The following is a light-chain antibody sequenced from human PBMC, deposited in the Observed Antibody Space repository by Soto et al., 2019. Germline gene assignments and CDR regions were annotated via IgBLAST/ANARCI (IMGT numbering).Light chain of an antibody. CDR3: QQYGISRWT. V-gene: IGKV3-20*01. CDR2: GAS. Sequence: EIVLTQSPGTLSLSPGERATLSCRASQSVSGSYLAWYQQRPGQAPRLLIYGASSRATCIPDRFSGSGSGTDFTLTITRLEPEDFAVYYCQQYGISRWTFGRGTKVEIK. J-gene: IGKJ1*01. CDR1: QSVSGSY.